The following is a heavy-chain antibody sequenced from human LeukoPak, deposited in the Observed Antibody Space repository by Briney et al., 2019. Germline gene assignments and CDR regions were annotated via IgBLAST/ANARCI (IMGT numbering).Heavy chain of an antibody. CDR1: GFMFSSNW. Sequence: GGSLRLSCAASGFMFSSNWMSWVRLAPGKGLEWVANIKEDGTETYYVDSVKGRFTISRDNAKNSLYLQMNSLRVEDTAVYYCAKEGRSLQTYWGQGTLFTVSS. CDR3: AKEGRSLQTY. CDR2: IKEDGTET. V-gene: IGHV3-7*03. J-gene: IGHJ4*02. D-gene: IGHD5-24*01.